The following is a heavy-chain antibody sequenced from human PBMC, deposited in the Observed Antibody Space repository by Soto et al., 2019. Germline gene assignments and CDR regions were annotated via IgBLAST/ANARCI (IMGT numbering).Heavy chain of an antibody. Sequence: EVQLLQSGGGLVQPGESLRLSCAASGFTFRSYALTWVRQAPGRGLEWVATIHSGGRDTYYGDSVKGRFTVSRDNSNTPVDLSMSSLRAEDAAVYYCTKGRGGSGKVPLDYWGQGTLVTVSS. CDR2: IHSGGRDT. CDR1: GFTFRSYA. CDR3: TKGRGGSGKVPLDY. V-gene: IGHV3-23*01. D-gene: IGHD3-10*01. J-gene: IGHJ4*02.